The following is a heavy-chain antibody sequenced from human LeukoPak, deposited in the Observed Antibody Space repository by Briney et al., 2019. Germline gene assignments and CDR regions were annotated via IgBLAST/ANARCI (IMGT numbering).Heavy chain of an antibody. D-gene: IGHD6-13*01. CDR1: GYTFTRYY. V-gene: IGHV1-46*01. CDR3: ARVSGSSWSGYYFDY. J-gene: IGHJ4*02. CDR2: VNPSGGST. Sequence: ASVTVSCTASGYTFTRYYMHWVRQAPGQGLEWMGIVNPSGGSTSYAQKFQGRVTMTRDTSTSTVYMELSSLRSEDTAVYYCARVSGSSWSGYYFDYWGQGTLVTVSS.